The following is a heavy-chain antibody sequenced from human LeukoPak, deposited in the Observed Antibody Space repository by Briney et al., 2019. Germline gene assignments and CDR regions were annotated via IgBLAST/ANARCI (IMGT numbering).Heavy chain of an antibody. Sequence: PSETLSLTCTVSGGSISGSYWSWIRQPAGKGLEWIGRIYTTGSTNYNPSLKGRVTISVDKSKNQFSLKMSSVTAADTAVYYCARGTYGSGSRVYYYYYMDVWGKGTTVTVSS. D-gene: IGHD3-10*01. CDR1: GGSISGSY. CDR3: ARGTYGSGSRVYYYYYMDV. V-gene: IGHV4-4*07. CDR2: IYTTGST. J-gene: IGHJ6*03.